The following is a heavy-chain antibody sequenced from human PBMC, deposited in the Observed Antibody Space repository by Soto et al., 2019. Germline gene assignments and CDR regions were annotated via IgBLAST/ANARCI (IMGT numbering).Heavy chain of an antibody. J-gene: IGHJ3*01. CDR2: ISTDNGNT. V-gene: IGHV1-18*01. CDR3: GRDGHVLDF. Sequence: ASVKVCSKASGDTFTSCARRWVRQSPGQGLEWMGWISTDNGNTKYAQHLQGRVTVTTDTSTSTAYMEMRSLRSDYPAVYDCGRDGHVLDFWRNGTMVPVSS. CDR1: GDTFTSCA.